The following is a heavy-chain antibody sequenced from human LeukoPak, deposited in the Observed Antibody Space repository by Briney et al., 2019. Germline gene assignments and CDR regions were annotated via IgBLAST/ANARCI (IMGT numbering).Heavy chain of an antibody. CDR1: DDSISDYY. V-gene: IGHV4-4*07. CDR3: ARKDGDI. J-gene: IGHJ3*02. CDR2: IDASGST. Sequence: PSETLSLTCTVSDDSISDYYRGWIRQPAGRGLEWIGRIDASGSTNYNPSLKSRVTMSVDSSKNQFSLKVSSVTAADTAVYYCARKDGDIWGQGTMVTVSS. D-gene: IGHD5-24*01.